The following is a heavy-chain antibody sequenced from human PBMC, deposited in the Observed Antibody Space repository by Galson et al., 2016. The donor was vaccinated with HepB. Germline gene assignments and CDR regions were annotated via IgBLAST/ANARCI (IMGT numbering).Heavy chain of an antibody. CDR1: GFSFSSFA. V-gene: IGHV3-30*18. D-gene: IGHD4-17*01. CDR2: ISHTGTDQ. Sequence: SLRLSCAASGFSFSSFAMHWVRQAPGKGLEWVAVISHTGTDQFYADSMKGRFTISRDNSKNTLYLQVNNLRPEDTAVYYCAKASTVTTDYFDYWGQGTLVTVSS. J-gene: IGHJ4*02. CDR3: AKASTVTTDYFDY.